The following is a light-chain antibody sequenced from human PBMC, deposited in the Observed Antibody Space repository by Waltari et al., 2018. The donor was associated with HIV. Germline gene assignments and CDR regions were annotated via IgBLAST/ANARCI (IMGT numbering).Light chain of an antibody. J-gene: IGLJ1*01. V-gene: IGLV1-40*01. CDR3: QSHDSSLSGYV. CDR1: SPNIGAGYH. CDR2: GNS. Sequence: QSVLTQPPSVSGAPGQRVTISCTGSSPNIGAGYHVPRYQQPPGTAPKLLIYGNSNRPSGVPDRFSGSKSGTSASLDITGLQAEDEADYHCQSHDSSLSGYVFGTGTKVTVL.